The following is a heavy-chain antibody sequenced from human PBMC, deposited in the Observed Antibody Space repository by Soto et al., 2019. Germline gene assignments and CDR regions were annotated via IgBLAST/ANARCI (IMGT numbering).Heavy chain of an antibody. CDR1: GGTFSSYA. CDR3: ASSTYYYYYGMDV. D-gene: IGHD2-2*01. J-gene: IGHJ6*02. Sequence: SVKVSCKASGGTFSSYAISWVRQAPGQGLEWMGGIIPIFGTANYAQKIQGRVTITADESTSTAYMELSSLRSEDTAVYYCASSTYYYYYGMDVWGQGTTVTVSS. V-gene: IGHV1-69*13. CDR2: IIPIFGTA.